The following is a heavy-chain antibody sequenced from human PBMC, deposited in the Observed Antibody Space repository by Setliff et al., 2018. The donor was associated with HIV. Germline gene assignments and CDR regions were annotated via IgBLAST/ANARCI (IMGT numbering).Heavy chain of an antibody. J-gene: IGHJ4*02. CDR1: GFTFSNYW. Sequence: GGSLRLSCAASGFTFSNYWMHWVRQAPGKGLEWVARINNDGSTSEHANAVKGRLTISRDNDRNTLYLEMNSLRVEDTALYYCVRVAGFSSSWFAYWGQGTLVTVSS. D-gene: IGHD6-13*01. CDR3: VRVAGFSSSWFAY. CDR2: INNDGSTS. V-gene: IGHV3-74*03.